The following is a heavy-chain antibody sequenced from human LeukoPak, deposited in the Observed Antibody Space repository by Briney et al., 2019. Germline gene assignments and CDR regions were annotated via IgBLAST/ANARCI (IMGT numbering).Heavy chain of an antibody. CDR1: GGSLSSYY. CDR2: IYTSGRT. V-gene: IGHV4-4*07. D-gene: IGHD4-11*01. J-gene: IGHJ4*02. CDR3: ARAEITDYSGY. Sequence: SETLSLTCTVSGGSLSSYYWSWIRQPAGKGLEGIGRIYTSGRTNYNPSLKTRVTMSVATSKTHFSLKLRSVTAADTALYYCARAEITDYSGYWGQGIPVIVSS.